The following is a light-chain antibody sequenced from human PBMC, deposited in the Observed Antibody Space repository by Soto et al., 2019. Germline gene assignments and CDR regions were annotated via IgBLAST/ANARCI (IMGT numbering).Light chain of an antibody. CDR2: DAS. CDR1: QNINNY. V-gene: IGKV1-33*01. J-gene: IGKJ5*01. CDR3: HPYEHLPT. Sequence: DIQMTQSPSSVSASVGDRVTITFQASQNINNYLNWYQQKPGRAPKLLIYDASNLEAGVPSRFRGSGSGTDFTFTISRLQPEDLATYYCHPYEHLPTFGQGTRLEIK.